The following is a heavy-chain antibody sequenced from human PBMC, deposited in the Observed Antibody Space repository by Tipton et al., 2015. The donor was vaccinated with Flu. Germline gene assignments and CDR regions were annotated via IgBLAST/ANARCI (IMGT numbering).Heavy chain of an antibody. V-gene: IGHV4-30-4*01. D-gene: IGHD4-17*01. CDR1: GGSISSGDYY. J-gene: IGHJ5*02. CDR3: AREGYTVTTRWFDP. CDR2: IYYSGST. Sequence: LRLSCTVSGGSISSGDYYWSWIRQPPGKGLEWIGYIYYSGSTYYNPSLKSRVTISVDTSKNQFSLKLSSVTAADTAVHYCAREGYTVTTRWFDPWGQGTLVTVSS.